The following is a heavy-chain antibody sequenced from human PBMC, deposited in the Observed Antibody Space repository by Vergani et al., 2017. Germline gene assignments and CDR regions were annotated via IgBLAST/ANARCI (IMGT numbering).Heavy chain of an antibody. CDR2: ISGNNDDV. CDR3: VRGGVVGSTGRTFEF. CDR1: GFTFSHYS. J-gene: IGHJ3*01. D-gene: IGHD1-26*01. Sequence: EMQLLESGGALIQPGGSLRLSCVASGFTFSHYSMNWVRQAPGKGLEWVSSISGNNDDVYYADSVKGRFTISRDNAKNSLYLDMSSLRAEDTAVYYCVRGGVVGSTGRTFEFWGQGTTVTVSS. V-gene: IGHV3-21*01.